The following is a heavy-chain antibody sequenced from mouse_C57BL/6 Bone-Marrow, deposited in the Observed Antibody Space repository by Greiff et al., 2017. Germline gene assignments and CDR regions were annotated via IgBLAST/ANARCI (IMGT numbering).Heavy chain of an antibody. D-gene: IGHD6-1*01. V-gene: IGHV14-2*01. CDR2: IDPEDGET. J-gene: IGHJ1*03. CDR1: GFNIKDYY. CDR3: AIPLCHSYFDV. Sequence: EVQLQQSGAELVKPGASVKLSCTASGFNIKDYYMHWVKQRTEQGLEWIGRIDPEDGETKYAAKFQGKATITADTSSNTAYLQLSSLTSEDTAVYYCAIPLCHSYFDVWGTGTTVTVSS.